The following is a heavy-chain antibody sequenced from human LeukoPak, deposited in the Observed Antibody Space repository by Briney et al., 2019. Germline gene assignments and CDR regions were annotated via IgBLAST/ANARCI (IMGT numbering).Heavy chain of an antibody. V-gene: IGHV3-23*01. CDR2: IRGSSDST. D-gene: IGHD6-13*01. J-gene: IGHJ5*02. CDR1: GFTFSNFV. CDR3: AKGPSIAAAGTFDP. Sequence: PGGSLRLSCAASGFTFSNFVMNWVRQAPGKGLEWVSAIRGSSDSTYYADSVTGRFTISRDNSKNTLYLQMNSLRAEDTAIYYCAKGPSIAAAGTFDPWGQGTLVTVSS.